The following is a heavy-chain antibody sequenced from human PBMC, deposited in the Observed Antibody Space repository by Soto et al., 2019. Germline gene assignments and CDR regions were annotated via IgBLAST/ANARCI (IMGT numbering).Heavy chain of an antibody. D-gene: IGHD4-17*01. J-gene: IGHJ4*02. CDR2: ISGSGGST. CDR1: GFTFSSYA. V-gene: IGHV3-23*01. CDR3: AKYSDRSTVTPSDY. Sequence: GGSLRLSCAASGFTFSSYAMSWVRQAPGKGLEWVSAISGSGGSTYYADSVKGRFTTSRDNSKNTLYLQMNSLRAEDTAVYYCAKYSDRSTVTPSDYWGQGTLVTVSS.